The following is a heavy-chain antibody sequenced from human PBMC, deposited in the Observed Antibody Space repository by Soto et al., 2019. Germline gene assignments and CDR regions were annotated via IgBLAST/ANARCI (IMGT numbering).Heavy chain of an antibody. D-gene: IGHD5-18*01. CDR2: INHSGST. J-gene: IGHJ4*02. CDR3: ARALIRGYSYGYGY. V-gene: IGHV4-34*01. CDR1: GGSFSGYY. Sequence: QVQLQQWGAGLLKPSETLSLTCAVYGGSFSGYYWSWIRQPPGKVLEWIGEINHSGSTNYNPSLKRRVTISVDTSKNQFSLKLSSVTAADTAVYYCARALIRGYSYGYGYWGQGTLVTVSS.